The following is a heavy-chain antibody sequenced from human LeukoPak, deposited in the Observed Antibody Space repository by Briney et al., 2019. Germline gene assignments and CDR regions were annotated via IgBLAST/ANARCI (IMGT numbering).Heavy chain of an antibody. V-gene: IGHV3-74*01. CDR3: AREDCTIGAVCSSLLDH. J-gene: IGHJ4*02. Sequence: PGGSLRLSCAASGLTFSSDWMHWVRQVPGKGLVWVSRINSDASTINYADSVKGRFTISRDNAKNTLYLQVNNLRAEDTAVYYCAREDCTIGAVCSSLLDHWGRGTLVTVSS. CDR2: INSDASTI. CDR1: GLTFSSDW. D-gene: IGHD2-8*01.